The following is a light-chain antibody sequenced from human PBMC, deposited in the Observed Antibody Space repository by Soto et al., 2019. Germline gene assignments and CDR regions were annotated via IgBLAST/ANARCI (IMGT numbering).Light chain of an antibody. CDR3: CSYAGSSTSYV. CDR1: SSDVGSYNL. CDR2: EGS. J-gene: IGLJ1*01. Sequence: QSALTQPASVSGPPGQSITISCTGTSSDVGSYNLVSWYQQHPGRAPKLMIYEGSKRPSGVSNRFSGSKSGNTASLTISGLQAEDEADYYCCSYAGSSTSYVFGNGTKVTVL. V-gene: IGLV2-23*01.